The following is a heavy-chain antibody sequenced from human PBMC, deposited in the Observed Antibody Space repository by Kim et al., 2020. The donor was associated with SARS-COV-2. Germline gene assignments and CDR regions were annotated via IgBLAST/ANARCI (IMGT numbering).Heavy chain of an antibody. Sequence: GGSLRLSCAASGFTFSSYAMSWVRQAPGKGLEWVSAISGSGGSTYYADSVKGRFTISRDNSKNTLYLQMNSLRAEDTAVYYCAKCEREWELPEYLFDYWGQGTRVT. V-gene: IGHV3-23*01. CDR2: ISGSGGST. CDR1: GFTFSSYA. J-gene: IGHJ4*02. D-gene: IGHD1-26*01. CDR3: AKCEREWELPEYLFDY.